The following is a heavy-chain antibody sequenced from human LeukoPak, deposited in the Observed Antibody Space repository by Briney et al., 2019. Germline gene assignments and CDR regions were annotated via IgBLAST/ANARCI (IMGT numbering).Heavy chain of an antibody. CDR1: GGTFSSYA. J-gene: IGHJ4*02. CDR2: INPRGGSA. D-gene: IGHD3-10*01. V-gene: IGHV1-46*01. Sequence: ASVKVSCKASGGTFSSYAISWVRQAPGQGLEWMGIINPRGGSASSAQKFQGRVTLTRDTSTSTVYMDLSSLRSQDTAVYYCARDYHGSGSLTTFDYWGQGTLVTVSS. CDR3: ARDYHGSGSLTTFDY.